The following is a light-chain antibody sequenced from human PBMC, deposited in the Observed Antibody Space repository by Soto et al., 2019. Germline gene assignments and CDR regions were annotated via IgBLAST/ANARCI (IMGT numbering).Light chain of an antibody. V-gene: IGKV3-15*01. CDR1: QNIHTN. CDR2: GAS. J-gene: IGKJ5*01. Sequence: EIVMTQSPATLSVSPGERATLSCRAGQNIHTNLAWYQQKPGQAPRLLFYGASTGATGLPARSSGSGSGTEFTLTISSLQSEDFAVYYCQQYNSWPPITFGQGTRLEIK. CDR3: QQYNSWPPIT.